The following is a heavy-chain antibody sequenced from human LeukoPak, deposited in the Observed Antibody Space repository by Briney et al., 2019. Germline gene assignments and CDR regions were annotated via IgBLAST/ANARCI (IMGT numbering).Heavy chain of an antibody. J-gene: IGHJ4*02. Sequence: PSETLSLACAVYRGSFSGYYWSWIRQPPGKGLEWIGEINHSGSTNYNPSLKSRVTISVDTSKNQFSLKLSSVTAADTAVYYCARGGYYGSGSTDYWGQGTLVTVSS. D-gene: IGHD3-10*01. CDR1: RGSFSGYY. CDR2: INHSGST. V-gene: IGHV4-34*01. CDR3: ARGGYYGSGSTDY.